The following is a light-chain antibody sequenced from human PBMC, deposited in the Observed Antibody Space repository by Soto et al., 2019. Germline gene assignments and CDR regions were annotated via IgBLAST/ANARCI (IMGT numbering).Light chain of an antibody. CDR3: QQYGSSRWT. V-gene: IGKV3-20*01. Sequence: EIVLTQSPGTLSLSPGERATLSCRASQSVSSSYLAWYQQRPGQAPRLLMYGTSSWATGIPARFSGSGSGTDFTLTISRLEPEDFAVYYCQQYGSSRWTFGGGTKVEIK. J-gene: IGKJ1*01. CDR1: QSVSSSY. CDR2: GTS.